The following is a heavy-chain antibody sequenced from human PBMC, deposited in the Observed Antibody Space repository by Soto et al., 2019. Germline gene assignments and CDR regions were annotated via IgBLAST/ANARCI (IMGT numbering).Heavy chain of an antibody. Sequence: ASVXVSCKASGYTFTSYDINWVRQDTGQRLERIGWMNPNSGNTGYAQKFQGRVTMTRNTSISTAYMELSSLRSEDTAVYYCARVSEGVVVAAKRNNWFDPWGQGTLVTVSS. CDR2: MNPNSGNT. D-gene: IGHD2-15*01. J-gene: IGHJ5*02. V-gene: IGHV1-8*01. CDR3: ARVSEGVVVAAKRNNWFDP. CDR1: GYTFTSYD.